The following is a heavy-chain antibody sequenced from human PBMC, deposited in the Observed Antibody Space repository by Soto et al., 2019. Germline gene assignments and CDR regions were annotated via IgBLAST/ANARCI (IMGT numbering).Heavy chain of an antibody. CDR1: GFTFSSYS. CDR2: ISSSSSYI. D-gene: IGHD1-1*01. Sequence: VGSLRLSCAASGFTFSSYSMNWVRHAPGKGLEWVSSISSSSSYIYYADSVKGRFTISRDNAKNSLYLQMNSLRAEDTAVYYCARFTTATTLGRFFDYWGQGTLVTSPQ. CDR3: ARFTTATTLGRFFDY. V-gene: IGHV3-21*01. J-gene: IGHJ4*02.